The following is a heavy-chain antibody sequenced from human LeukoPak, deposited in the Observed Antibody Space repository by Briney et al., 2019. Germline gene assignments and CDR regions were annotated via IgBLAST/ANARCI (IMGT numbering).Heavy chain of an antibody. CDR2: IYDRGPA. J-gene: IGHJ4*02. D-gene: IGHD3-22*01. CDR1: GYAISSGGFS. V-gene: IGHV4-30-2*01. Sequence: SETLSLTCTVSGYAISSGGFSWNWIRQPPGKGLEWIGCIYDRGPASYNPSLKSRFTISVDRPKNQFFLNVTSLTAADTAVYYCARDVADYYDSSGYWGVFDYWGQGTLVTVSS. CDR3: ARDVADYYDSSGYWGVFDY.